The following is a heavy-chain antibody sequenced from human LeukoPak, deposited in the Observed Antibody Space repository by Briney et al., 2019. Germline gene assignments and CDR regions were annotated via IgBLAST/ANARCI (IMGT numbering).Heavy chain of an antibody. D-gene: IGHD3-3*01. Sequence: GGSLRLSCAASGFFFSNFWMSWVRQAPGKGLEGVAHINQDGSETYYVDSVKGRLTISRDNSKNSLYLQMNSLRVEDTAVYYCARASRYYDFWSGYSDYYYYAMDVWGQGTTVTVSS. CDR2: INQDGSET. V-gene: IGHV3-7*01. J-gene: IGHJ6*02. CDR1: GFFFSNFW. CDR3: ARASRYYDFWSGYSDYYYYAMDV.